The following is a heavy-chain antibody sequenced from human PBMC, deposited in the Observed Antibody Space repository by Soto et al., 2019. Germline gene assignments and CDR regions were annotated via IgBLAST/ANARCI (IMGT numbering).Heavy chain of an antibody. CDR2: IIPIFGTA. V-gene: IGHV1-69*01. CDR1: GDTFSSYA. CDR3: ARDGSGYRSRASPMDV. J-gene: IGHJ6*02. D-gene: IGHD3-22*01. Sequence: QVQLVQSGAEVKKPGSSVKVSCKASGDTFSSYAISWVRQAPGQGLEWMGGIIPIFGTANYAQKFQGRVTITADESTSTAYMELSSLRSDDTAVYYCARDGSGYRSRASPMDVWGQGTTVIVSS.